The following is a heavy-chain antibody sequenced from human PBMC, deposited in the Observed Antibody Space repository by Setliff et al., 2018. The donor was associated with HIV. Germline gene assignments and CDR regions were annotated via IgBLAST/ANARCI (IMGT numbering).Heavy chain of an antibody. D-gene: IGHD3-22*01. CDR1: GFTFSRYS. CDR2: ISSVSGSTI. CDR3: ARGTGDSSGYYYYSQYFQH. V-gene: IGHV3-48*01. Sequence: GGSLRLSCAASGFTFSRYSMNWVRQAPGKGLEWVSYISSVSGSTIYYADSVKGRFTISRDNAKNSLYLQMNSLRAEDTAVYYCARGTGDSSGYYYYSQYFQHWGQGTLVTVSS. J-gene: IGHJ1*01.